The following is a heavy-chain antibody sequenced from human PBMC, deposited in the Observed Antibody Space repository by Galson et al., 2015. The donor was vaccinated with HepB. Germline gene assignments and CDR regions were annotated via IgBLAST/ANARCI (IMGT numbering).Heavy chain of an antibody. Sequence: SLRLSCAASGFTFSAYAMHWVRQAPGKGLEWVALVSSDESSKYYADSVRGRFTISRDNSRNTVYLQMNSLRAEDTAVYYCARTFYFDYWGQGTLVTVSS. V-gene: IGHV3-30*04. CDR3: ARTFYFDY. CDR2: VSSDESSK. J-gene: IGHJ4*02. CDR1: GFTFSAYA.